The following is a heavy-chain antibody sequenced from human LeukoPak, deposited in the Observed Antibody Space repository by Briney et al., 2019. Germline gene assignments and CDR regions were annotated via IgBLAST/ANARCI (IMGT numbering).Heavy chain of an antibody. J-gene: IGHJ4*02. V-gene: IGHV4-59*01. CDR1: GGSISSYY. D-gene: IGHD6-13*01. CDR2: IYYSGST. CDR3: ARTPAAALPLDY. Sequence: KPSETLSLTCTVSGGSISSYYWSWIRQPPGKGLEWIGYIYYSGSTNYNPSLKSRVTISVDTSKNQFSLKLSSVTAADTAVYYCARTPAAALPLDYWGQGTLVAASS.